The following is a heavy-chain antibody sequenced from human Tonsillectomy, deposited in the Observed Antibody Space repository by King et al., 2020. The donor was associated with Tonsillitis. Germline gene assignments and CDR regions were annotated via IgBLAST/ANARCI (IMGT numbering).Heavy chain of an antibody. J-gene: IGHJ5*02. CDR1: GGSVSSGSYY. CDR3: AGVGLRYSSGWYINWFDP. CDR2: IYYSGST. D-gene: IGHD6-19*01. Sequence: QLQESGPGLVKPSETLSLTCTVSGGSVSSGSYYWSWIRQPPGKGLEWMGYIYYSGSTNYNPSLKSRVTISVDTSKNQFSLKVSSVTAADTAVYYCAGVGLRYSSGWYINWFDPWGQGTLVTVSS. V-gene: IGHV4-61*01.